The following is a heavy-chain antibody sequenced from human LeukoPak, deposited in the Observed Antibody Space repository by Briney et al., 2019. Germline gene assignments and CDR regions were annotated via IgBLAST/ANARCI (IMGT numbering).Heavy chain of an antibody. V-gene: IGHV3-23*01. J-gene: IGHJ4*02. D-gene: IGHD5-12*01. CDR2: ISGSGGST. CDR3: VRATAYYFDY. CDR1: GFTFISYA. Sequence: GGSLRLSCSASGFTFISYAMSWVRQAPGKGLEWVLAISGSGGSTYYADSAKGRFTISRDNSKNTLYLQMDSLRAADTAVYYCVRATAYYFDYWGQGTLVTVSS.